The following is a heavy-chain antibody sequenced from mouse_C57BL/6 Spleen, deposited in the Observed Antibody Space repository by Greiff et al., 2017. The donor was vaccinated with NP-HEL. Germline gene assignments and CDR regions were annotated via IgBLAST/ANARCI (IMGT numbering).Heavy chain of an antibody. CDR2: FYPGSGSI. D-gene: IGHD4-1*01. Sequence: QVQLQQSGAELVKPGASVKLSCKASGYTFTEYTIHWVKQRSGQGLEWIGWFYPGSGSIKYNEKFKDKATLPADKSSSTVYMELSRLTSEDSAVYFCARHEGQLANWDGWFAYWGQGTLVTVSA. V-gene: IGHV1-62-2*01. CDR3: ARHEGQLANWDGWFAY. J-gene: IGHJ3*01. CDR1: GYTFTEYT.